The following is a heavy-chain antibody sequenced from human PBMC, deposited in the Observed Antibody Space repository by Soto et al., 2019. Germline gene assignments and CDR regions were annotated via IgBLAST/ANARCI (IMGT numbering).Heavy chain of an antibody. J-gene: IGHJ6*02. Sequence: QVQLQQWGAGLLKPSETLSLTCAVYGGSFSGYYWSWIRQPPGKGLEWIGEIHHSGSTNYNPSLKSRVYISADTSKNQFSLKLSSGTAADTAVYYCARGRRGYSYGTHYYYYGMDVCGQGTTVTVSS. CDR3: ARGRRGYSYGTHYYYYGMDV. V-gene: IGHV4-34*01. D-gene: IGHD5-18*01. CDR2: IHHSGST. CDR1: GGSFSGYY.